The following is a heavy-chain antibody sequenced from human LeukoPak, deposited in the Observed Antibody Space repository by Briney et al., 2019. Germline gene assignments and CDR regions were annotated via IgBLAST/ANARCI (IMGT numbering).Heavy chain of an antibody. D-gene: IGHD6-13*01. CDR3: AKHSGSSPKANSDY. CDR2: ISGSGGST. CDR1: GFTFSSYA. V-gene: IGHV3-23*01. J-gene: IGHJ4*02. Sequence: GGSLRLSCAASGFTFSSYAMSWVRQAPGKGLEWVSAISGSGGSTYYADSVKGRFTISRDNSKNTLYLQMNSLRAEDTAVYYCAKHSGSSPKANSDYWGQGTLVTVSS.